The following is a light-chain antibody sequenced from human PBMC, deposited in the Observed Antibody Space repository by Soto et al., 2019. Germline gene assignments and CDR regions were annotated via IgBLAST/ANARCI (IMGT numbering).Light chain of an antibody. CDR2: DNS. CDR1: NIDSRT. Sequence: SYYLPKPPSVSVAPGQTATISCGENNIDSRTVHWYQQKPGQAPLLVVYDNSFRPSGIPNRFSGSNSGNTATLTISRVEAGDEADYYCQVWDNVDDHIYVFGTVTKVTV. J-gene: IGLJ1*01. V-gene: IGLV3-21*02. CDR3: QVWDNVDDHIYV.